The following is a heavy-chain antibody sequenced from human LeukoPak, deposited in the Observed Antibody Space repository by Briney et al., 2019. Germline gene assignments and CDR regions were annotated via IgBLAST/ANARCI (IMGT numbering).Heavy chain of an antibody. CDR3: ARPYYYGSGSRGSHYYYYMDV. J-gene: IGHJ6*03. V-gene: IGHV5-51*01. CDR1: GYSFTSYW. Sequence: GESLKISCKGSGYSFTSYWIGWVRQMAGKGLEWMGIIYPGDSDTRYSPSFQGQVTISADKSISTAYLQWSSLKASDTAMYYCARPYYYGSGSRGSHYYYYMDVWGKGTTVTVSS. CDR2: IYPGDSDT. D-gene: IGHD3-10*01.